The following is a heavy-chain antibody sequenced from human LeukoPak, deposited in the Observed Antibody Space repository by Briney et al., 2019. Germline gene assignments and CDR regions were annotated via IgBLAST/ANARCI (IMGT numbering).Heavy chain of an antibody. Sequence: PGGSLRISCEASGFTFSIYWMSWVRQAPGKGLEWVANIKEDGSETYYVDSVKGRFTISRDNAKKSLHLQMNSLRAEDTAVYYCARDRGAVTTELDYWGQGTLVTVSS. V-gene: IGHV3-7*01. CDR3: ARDRGAVTTELDY. CDR1: GFTFSIYW. D-gene: IGHD4-17*01. CDR2: IKEDGSET. J-gene: IGHJ4*02.